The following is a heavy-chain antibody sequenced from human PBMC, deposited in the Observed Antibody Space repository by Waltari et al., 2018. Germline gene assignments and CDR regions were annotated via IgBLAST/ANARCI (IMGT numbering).Heavy chain of an antibody. CDR2: IYPTGGT. D-gene: IGHD5-18*01. V-gene: IGHV4-4*07. J-gene: IGHJ4*02. CDR3: VKGRQPYYFDY. Sequence: QVQLQESGPGLLKPSETLSPTRIVSGGSSTSPYWSCIRQSPRKELEWIGQIYPTGGTNYNPSLKSRVTMSVDTSKTQFSLNLNSVTAADTAVYYCVKGRQPYYFDYWGQGLLVTVSS. CDR1: GGSSTSPY.